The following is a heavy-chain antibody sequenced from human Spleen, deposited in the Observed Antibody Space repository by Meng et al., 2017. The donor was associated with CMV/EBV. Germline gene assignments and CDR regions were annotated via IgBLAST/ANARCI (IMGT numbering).Heavy chain of an antibody. CDR2: ISAYDGNT. Sequence: FTSYYMHWVRQAPGQGLEWMGWISAYDGNTNYAQKVQGRVTMTTDTSTNTAYMELRSLRSDDTAVYYCARGAYCSSTSCHQRWFDPWGQGTLVTVSS. D-gene: IGHD2-2*01. CDR1: FTSYY. CDR3: ARGAYCSSTSCHQRWFDP. V-gene: IGHV1-18*04. J-gene: IGHJ5*02.